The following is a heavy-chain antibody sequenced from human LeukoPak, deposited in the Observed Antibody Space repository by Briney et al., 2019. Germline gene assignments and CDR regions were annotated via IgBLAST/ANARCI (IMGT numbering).Heavy chain of an antibody. Sequence: ASVKVSCKASGYTFTGYYMHWVRQAPGQGLEWMGWINPNSGGTNYAQKFQGRVTMTRDTSISTAYMELSRLRSDDTAVYYCASDHDYGDHSWVYYFDRWGQGTLVTVSS. CDR2: INPNSGGT. CDR1: GYTFTGYY. V-gene: IGHV1-2*02. CDR3: ASDHDYGDHSWVYYFDR. J-gene: IGHJ4*02. D-gene: IGHD4-17*01.